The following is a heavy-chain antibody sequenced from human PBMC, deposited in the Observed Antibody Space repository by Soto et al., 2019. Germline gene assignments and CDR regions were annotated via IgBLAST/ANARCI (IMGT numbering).Heavy chain of an antibody. CDR1: GFTFSSYA. CDR2: ISGSGGST. D-gene: IGHD3-10*01. CDR3: AKDLRGYYGSGSYFDY. Sequence: GGSLRLSCAASGFTFSSYAMTWVRQAPGRGLEWVSTISGSGGSTYYADSVKGRFTISRDNSKNTLYLQMNSLRAEDTAVYYCAKDLRGYYGSGSYFDYWGQGT. J-gene: IGHJ4*02. V-gene: IGHV3-23*01.